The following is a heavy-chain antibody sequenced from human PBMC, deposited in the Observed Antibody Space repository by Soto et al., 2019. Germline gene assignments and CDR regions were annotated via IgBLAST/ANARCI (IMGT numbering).Heavy chain of an antibody. CDR2: ISSSSSYI. Sequence: GGSLRLSCAASGFTFSSYSMNWVRQAPGKGLEWVSSISSSSSYIYYADSVKGRFTISRDNAKNSLYLQMNSLRAEDTAVYYCARGGGYCSGGSCYSVVAYWGQGTLVTVSS. CDR3: ARGGGYCSGGSCYSVVAY. J-gene: IGHJ4*02. CDR1: GFTFSSYS. D-gene: IGHD2-15*01. V-gene: IGHV3-21*01.